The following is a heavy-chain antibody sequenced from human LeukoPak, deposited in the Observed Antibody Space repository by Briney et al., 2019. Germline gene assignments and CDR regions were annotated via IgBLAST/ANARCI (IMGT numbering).Heavy chain of an antibody. Sequence: ASVKVFCRASGYTFTSHYMHWVRQAPGQGLEWMGIINPSGGSTSYAQKFQGRVTMTRDTSTSTVYMELSSLRSEDTAVYYCARDARRNYDFWSGYEDWGQGTLVTVSS. CDR3: ARDARRNYDFWSGYED. CDR1: GYTFTSHY. V-gene: IGHV1-46*01. CDR2: INPSGGST. D-gene: IGHD3-3*01. J-gene: IGHJ4*02.